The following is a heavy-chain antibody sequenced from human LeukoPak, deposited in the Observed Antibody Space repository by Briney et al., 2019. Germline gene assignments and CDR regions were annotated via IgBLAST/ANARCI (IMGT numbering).Heavy chain of an antibody. V-gene: IGHV3-23*01. CDR1: GLTFSTYA. D-gene: IGHD5-12*01. CDR2: ISSSGIST. J-gene: IGHJ4*02. Sequence: PGGSLRLSCAASGLTFSTYAMSWVRQAPGKGLEWVSAISSSGISTYYADSVKGRFTISRDNSKNTLYLQMNSLRAEDTAVYYCGRVGDGYNDNYWGQGTLVTVSS. CDR3: GRVGDGYNDNY.